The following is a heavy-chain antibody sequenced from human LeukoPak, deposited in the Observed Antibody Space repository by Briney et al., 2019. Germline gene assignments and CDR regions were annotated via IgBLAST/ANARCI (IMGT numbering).Heavy chain of an antibody. CDR2: IWYDGSNK. CDR3: ARDSQLDY. J-gene: IGHJ4*02. CDR1: EFTFSSYS. Sequence: GGSLRLSCAASEFTFSSYSMHWVRQAPGKGLEWVAVIWYDGSNKYYADSVRGRFTISRDNSKNTLYLQMNSLRAEDTAVYYCARDSQLDYWGQGTLVTVSS. D-gene: IGHD6-13*01. V-gene: IGHV3-33*08.